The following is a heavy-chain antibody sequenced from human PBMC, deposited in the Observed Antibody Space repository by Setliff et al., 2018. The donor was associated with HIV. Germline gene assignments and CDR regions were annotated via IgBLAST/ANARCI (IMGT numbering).Heavy chain of an antibody. D-gene: IGHD2-2*01. J-gene: IGHJ6*03. CDR2: VYQSGST. CDR3: ARHRDPPGTSWIFYYYYMDL. CDR1: GGSISSSSYY. V-gene: IGHV4-39*01. Sequence: ETLSLTCTVSGGSISSSSYYWGWIRQPPGKGLEWIGSVYQSGSTSYNPSLSSRLTISVDTSKNQVSLRLSSVTAADTGVYYCARHRDPPGTSWIFYYYYMDLWGGGTTVTVSS.